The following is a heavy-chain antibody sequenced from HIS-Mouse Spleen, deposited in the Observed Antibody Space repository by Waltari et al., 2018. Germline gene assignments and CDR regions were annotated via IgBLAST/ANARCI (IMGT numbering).Heavy chain of an antibody. D-gene: IGHD2-15*01. Sequence: QLQLQESGPGLVKPSETLSLTCTVSGGSISSSSYYWGWIRQPPGKGLEWIGSIYYSGSTYDNPSLKSRGTISVDTSKNQFSLKLSSVTAADTAVYYCASGVVVAATAVHFDYWGQGTLVTVSS. J-gene: IGHJ4*02. CDR1: GGSISSSSYY. CDR3: ASGVVVAATAVHFDY. CDR2: IYYSGST. V-gene: IGHV4-39*07.